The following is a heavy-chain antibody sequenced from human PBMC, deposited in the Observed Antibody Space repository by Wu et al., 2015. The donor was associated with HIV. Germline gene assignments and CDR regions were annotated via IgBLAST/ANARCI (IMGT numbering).Heavy chain of an antibody. Sequence: QVQLVQSGAEVKKPGASVKVSCKVSGYTLTELSMHWVRQAPGKGLEWMGGFDPEDGETIYAQKFQGRVTMTRDTSTSTVYMELSSLRSEDTAVYYCARDQRGIRHRMYYFDYWGQGTLVTVSS. V-gene: IGHV1-24*01. J-gene: IGHJ4*02. CDR2: FDPEDGET. D-gene: IGHD7-27*01. CDR3: ARDQRGIRHRMYYFDY. CDR1: GYTLTELS.